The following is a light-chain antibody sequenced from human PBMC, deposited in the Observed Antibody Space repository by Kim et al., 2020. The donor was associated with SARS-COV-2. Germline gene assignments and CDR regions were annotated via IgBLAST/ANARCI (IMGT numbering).Light chain of an antibody. CDR1: QSISSY. CDR2: AAS. Sequence: DIQMTQSPSSPSASVGDRVTITCRASQSISSYLNWYQQKPGKAPKLLIYAASSLQSGVPSRFSGSGSGTDFTLTISSLQPEDFATYYCQQSYSTPLVTFGGGTKVDIK. V-gene: IGKV1-39*01. J-gene: IGKJ4*01. CDR3: QQSYSTPLVT.